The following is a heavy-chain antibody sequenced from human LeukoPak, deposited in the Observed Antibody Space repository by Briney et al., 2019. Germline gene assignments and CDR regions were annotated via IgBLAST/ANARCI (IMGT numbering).Heavy chain of an antibody. V-gene: IGHV4-30-2*01. D-gene: IGHD3-10*01. CDR3: AADYTSRSYRFDH. Sequence: SQPLSLPCAVSGASICSGDYFWRWIRQPPAKGLVWIGYMCHSRITTYNPSPHSRLTISLDSSNNQISLKLHHVTAADTADYYCAADYTSRSYRFDHWGQGTLVTVSS. CDR2: MCHSRIT. CDR1: GASICSGDYF. J-gene: IGHJ4*02.